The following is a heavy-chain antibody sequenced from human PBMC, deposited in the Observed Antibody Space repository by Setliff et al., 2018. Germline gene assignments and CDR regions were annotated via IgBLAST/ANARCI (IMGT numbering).Heavy chain of an antibody. J-gene: IGHJ5*02. CDR2: VNPSGGYT. Sequence: ASVKVSCKASGYTFTNNYIHWVRQAPGQGLEWLGLVNPSGGYTNYAQKFQDRITLTRDTPTNTPYMELGSLRSEDTAVYYCAIGVVGLGRRNCFGPWGHGTLVTVSS. V-gene: IGHV1-46*01. CDR3: AIGVVGLGRRNCFGP. D-gene: IGHD7-27*01. CDR1: GYTFTNNY.